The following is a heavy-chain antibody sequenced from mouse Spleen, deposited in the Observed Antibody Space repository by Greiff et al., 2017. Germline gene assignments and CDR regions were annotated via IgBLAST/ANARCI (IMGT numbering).Heavy chain of an antibody. J-gene: IGHJ4*01. CDR2: INPYNGDT. D-gene: IGHD1-2*01. V-gene: IGHV1-37*01. CDR1: GYSFTGYF. Sequence: EVQLQESGPELVKPGASVKISCKASGYSFTGYFMNWVKQSHGKSLEWIGRINPYNGDTFYNQKFKGKATLTVDKSSSTAHMELLSLTSEDSAVYYCGRGYGYDYYAMDYWGQGTSVTVSS. CDR3: GRGYGYDYYAMDY.